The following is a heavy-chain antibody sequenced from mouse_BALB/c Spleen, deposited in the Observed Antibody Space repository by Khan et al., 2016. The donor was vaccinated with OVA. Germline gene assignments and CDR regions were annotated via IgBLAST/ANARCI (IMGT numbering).Heavy chain of an antibody. Sequence: EVKLVESGGDLVKPGGSLKLSCAASGFTFSSYGMSWVRQTPDKRLEWVATISSAGDYTYYPDNVKGRFTISRDNAKNTLYLQMSSLRSEDTAIFYCASHLTGSFAYWGQGTLVTVSA. CDR3: ASHLTGSFAY. D-gene: IGHD4-1*01. V-gene: IGHV5-6*01. J-gene: IGHJ3*01. CDR1: GFTFSSYG. CDR2: ISSAGDYT.